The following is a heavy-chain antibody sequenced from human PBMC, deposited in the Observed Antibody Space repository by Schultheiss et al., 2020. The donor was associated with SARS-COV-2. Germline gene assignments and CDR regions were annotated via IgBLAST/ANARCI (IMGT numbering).Heavy chain of an antibody. D-gene: IGHD6-6*01. J-gene: IGHJ4*02. CDR3: ARVRGSYSSSPGSGVDFDY. Sequence: SETLSLTCAVYGGSFSGYYWSWIRQPPGKGLEWIGRIYTSGSTYYNPSLKSRVTISVDTSKNQFSLKLSSVTAADTAVYYCARVRGSYSSSPGSGVDFDYWGQGTLVTVSS. CDR1: GGSFSGYY. CDR2: IYTSGST. V-gene: IGHV4-59*10.